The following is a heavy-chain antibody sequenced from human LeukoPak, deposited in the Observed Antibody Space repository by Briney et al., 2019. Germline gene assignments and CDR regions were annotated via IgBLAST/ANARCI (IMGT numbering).Heavy chain of an antibody. Sequence: GGSLRLSCAASGFTFSSYGMSWVRQAPGKGLEWVSAISGSGGSTYYADSVKGRFTISRDNSKNTLYLQMNSLRAEDTAVYYCAKDRVQLVRSGAFDIWGQGTMVTVSS. CDR3: AKDRVQLVRSGAFDI. V-gene: IGHV3-23*01. D-gene: IGHD6-6*01. J-gene: IGHJ3*02. CDR2: ISGSGGST. CDR1: GFTFSSYG.